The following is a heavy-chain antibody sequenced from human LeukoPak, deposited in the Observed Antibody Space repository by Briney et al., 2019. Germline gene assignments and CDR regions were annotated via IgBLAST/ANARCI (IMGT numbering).Heavy chain of an antibody. D-gene: IGHD5-18*01. J-gene: IGHJ4*02. V-gene: IGHV3-48*02. CDR2: NCTGGSI. CDR1: GFTFSIYP. Sequence: GGSLRLSCAASGFTFSIYPMNWVRHPRGKWLECVSFNCTGGSISYPASVKGLFTISRENAKNSLYLQMNSLRDEDTAVYYGARMIDYNYGYAFDFWGQGTLVTVSA. CDR3: ARMIDYNYGYAFDF.